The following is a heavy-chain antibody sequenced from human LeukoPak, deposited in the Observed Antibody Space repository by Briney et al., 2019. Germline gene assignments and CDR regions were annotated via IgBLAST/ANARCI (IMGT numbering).Heavy chain of an antibody. CDR2: ISSQNSYI. D-gene: IGHD1-1*01. Sequence: GGSLRLSCVASGFSFGHFTMNWLRLSPGRGLEWVSSISSQNSYIHYADSVRGRFSISRDNANSSLYLQMNRLSPDDSAIYFGARKQLGSTFDIWGQGAMVTVSS. J-gene: IGHJ3*02. CDR3: ARKQLGSTFDI. CDR1: GFSFGHFT. V-gene: IGHV3-21*06.